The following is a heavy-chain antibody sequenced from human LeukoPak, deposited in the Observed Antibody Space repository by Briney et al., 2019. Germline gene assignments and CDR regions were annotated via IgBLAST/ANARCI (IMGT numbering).Heavy chain of an antibody. CDR3: ARGKRVTTIRYVDY. J-gene: IGHJ4*02. CDR1: GGSFSGYY. D-gene: IGHD4-11*01. CDR2: INHSGST. Sequence: SETLSLTCAVYGGSFSGYYWSWIRQPPGQGLEWIGEINHSGSTNYNPSLKSRVTISVDTSKNQFSLKLSSVTAADTAVYYCARGKRVTTIRYVDYWGQGTLVTVSS. V-gene: IGHV4-34*01.